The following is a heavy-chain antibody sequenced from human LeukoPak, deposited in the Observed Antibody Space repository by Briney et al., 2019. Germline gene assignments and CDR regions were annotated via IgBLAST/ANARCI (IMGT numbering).Heavy chain of an antibody. J-gene: IGHJ4*02. D-gene: IGHD3-22*01. CDR3: AKVPFSGYYYYFDY. CDR1: GLTFSSYA. V-gene: IGHV3-23*01. CDR2: ISGSGGST. Sequence: GGSWRLSWAASGLTFSSYALSWAGQAPGRGLEWASAISGSGGSTYYADSVKGRFTISRDNSKNTLYLQMNSLRAEDTAVYYCAKVPFSGYYYYFDYWGQGTLVTVSS.